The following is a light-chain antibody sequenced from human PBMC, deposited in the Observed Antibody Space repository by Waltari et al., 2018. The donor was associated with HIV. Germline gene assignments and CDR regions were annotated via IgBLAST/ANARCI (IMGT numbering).Light chain of an antibody. CDR1: QSLKHTDGKTY. J-gene: IGKJ2*01. Sequence: DIVMTQTPPSLSVTPGQPASFSCNSSQSLKHTDGKTYLYWYLQRPGQSLQVLICEVSKRYAGVPDRFSGSGSGTHFTLKIARVEAEDVGSYYCMQSLHLLYTFGQGTKLEIK. V-gene: IGKV2D-29*02. CDR2: EVS. CDR3: MQSLHLLYT.